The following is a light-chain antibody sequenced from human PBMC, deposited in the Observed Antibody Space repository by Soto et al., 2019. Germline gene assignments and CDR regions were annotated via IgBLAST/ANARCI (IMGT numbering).Light chain of an antibody. CDR1: QDISNW. J-gene: IGKJ2*01. CDR2: AAS. Sequence: DIQMTQSPSSVSASVGDRVTITCRASQDISNWLAWYQQKPGKAPKLLIYAASSLRSGVPSRFSGSGSGTDFTLIISSLQPEDFTTYYCQQGYSFPYTFGRGTKVEIK. V-gene: IGKV1-12*01. CDR3: QQGYSFPYT.